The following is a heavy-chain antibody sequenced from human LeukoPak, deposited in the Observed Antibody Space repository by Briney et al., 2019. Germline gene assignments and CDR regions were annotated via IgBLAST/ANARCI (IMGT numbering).Heavy chain of an antibody. J-gene: IGHJ3*02. CDR3: AREPRIIMVRGGWAFDI. Sequence: PSETLSLTCAVSGYSISSGYYWGWIRQPPGKGLEWIGSIYHSGSTYYNPSLKSRVTISVDTSKNQFSLKLSSVTAADTAVYYCAREPRIIMVRGGWAFDIWGQGTMVTVSS. V-gene: IGHV4-38-2*02. CDR2: IYHSGST. CDR1: GYSISSGYY. D-gene: IGHD3-10*01.